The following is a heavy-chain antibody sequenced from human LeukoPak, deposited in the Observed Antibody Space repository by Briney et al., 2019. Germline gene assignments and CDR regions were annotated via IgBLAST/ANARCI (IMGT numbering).Heavy chain of an antibody. CDR3: ARRAGYCSSTSCLYYFDY. J-gene: IGHJ4*02. D-gene: IGHD2-2*01. CDR1: GGTFSRYS. Sequence: SVKVSCKASGGTFSRYSISWVRQAPGQGLEWMGTIIPIFGTANYAQKFQGRVTITADESTSTAYMELSSLRSEDTAVYYCARRAGYCSSTSCLYYFDYWGQGTLVTVSS. CDR2: IIPIFGTA. V-gene: IGHV1-69*13.